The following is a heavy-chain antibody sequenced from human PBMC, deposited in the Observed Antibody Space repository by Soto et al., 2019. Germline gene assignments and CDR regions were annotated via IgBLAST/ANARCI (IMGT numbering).Heavy chain of an antibody. CDR1: GGSIGSRGYW. CDR3: ARKEDGFNRLFEY. CDR2: MFYSGTT. V-gene: IGHV4-39*01. D-gene: IGHD3-22*01. Sequence: SETLSLTCTVSGGSIGSRGYWWGWIRLSPGKGLEWIVSMFYSGTTYYNPSLESRITISVDTPRNQFSLKLSSVTAADTAPYYCARKEDGFNRLFEYWGQGTLVTVSS. J-gene: IGHJ4*02.